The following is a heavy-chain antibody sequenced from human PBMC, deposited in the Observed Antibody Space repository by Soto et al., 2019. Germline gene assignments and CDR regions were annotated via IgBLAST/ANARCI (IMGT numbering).Heavy chain of an antibody. CDR2: IGPSGLST. V-gene: IGHV3-23*01. D-gene: IGHD4-17*01. J-gene: IGHJ2*01. Sequence: EVQLLESGGGLVQPGGSLRLSCAASGFTFSTYAVTWVRQAPGKGLEWVSAIGPSGLSTYYADSVKGRFTISRDTSRNTQDLQMDSLGADDTARYYCANVRDFGDRPYWIFDLWGRGTLVAVSS. CDR3: ANVRDFGDRPYWIFDL. CDR1: GFTFSTYA.